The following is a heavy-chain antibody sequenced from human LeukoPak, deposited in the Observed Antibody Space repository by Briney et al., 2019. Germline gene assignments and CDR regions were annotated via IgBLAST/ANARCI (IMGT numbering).Heavy chain of an antibody. J-gene: IGHJ4*02. CDR1: GFTVSSNY. Sequence: PGGSLRLSCAASGFTVSSNYMSWVRQAPGKGLEWVSVIYSGGSTYYADSVKGRFTISRDNSKNTLYLQMNSLRAEDTAVYYCARVGAVGRSRGFDYWGQGTLVTVSS. CDR3: ARVGAVGRSRGFDY. CDR2: IYSGGST. V-gene: IGHV3-66*01. D-gene: IGHD6-19*01.